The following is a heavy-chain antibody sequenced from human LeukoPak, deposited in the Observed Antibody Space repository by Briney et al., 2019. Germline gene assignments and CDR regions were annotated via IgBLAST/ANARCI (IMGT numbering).Heavy chain of an antibody. CDR3: AKDIRIEAAGTLVY. CDR1: GFTFRSYS. J-gene: IGHJ4*02. D-gene: IGHD6-13*01. V-gene: IGHV3-30-3*01. Sequence: GGSLRLSCAASGFTFRSYSMHWVRQAPGKGLEWVAVISYDGSHKYYADSVKGRFTISRDNSKNTLYLQMNSLRPEDTAVYYCAKDIRIEAAGTLVYWGQGTLVTVSS. CDR2: ISYDGSHK.